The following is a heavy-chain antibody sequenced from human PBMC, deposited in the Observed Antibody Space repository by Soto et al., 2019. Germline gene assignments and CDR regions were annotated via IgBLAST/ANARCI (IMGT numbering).Heavy chain of an antibody. J-gene: IGHJ4*02. CDR3: ARGPGLRYDFWSGYNYFDY. CDR1: GYTFTSYD. V-gene: IGHV1-8*01. CDR2: MNPNSGNT. D-gene: IGHD3-3*01. Sequence: QVQLVQSGAEVKKPGASVKVSCKASGYTFTSYDINWVRQATGQGLEWMGWMNPNSGNTGYAQKFQGRVTMTRNTSISTAYMELSSLRSEDTAVYYCARGPGLRYDFWSGYNYFDYWGQGTLVTVSS.